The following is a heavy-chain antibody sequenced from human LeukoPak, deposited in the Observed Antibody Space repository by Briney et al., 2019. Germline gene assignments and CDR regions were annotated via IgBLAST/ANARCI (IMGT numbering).Heavy chain of an antibody. CDR3: AKAPVTSCRGAFCYPFDY. D-gene: IGHD2-21*01. Sequence: GGSLRLSCAASGLSLNSYAISWVRQVPGKGLEWVSASSSSDDGKWYADSVRGRFTISRDTSKNTVYLQMNSLRVEDAGVYYCAKAPVTSCRGAFCYPFDYWGHGTLVTVSS. J-gene: IGHJ4*01. V-gene: IGHV3-23*01. CDR1: GLSLNSYA. CDR2: SSSSDDGK.